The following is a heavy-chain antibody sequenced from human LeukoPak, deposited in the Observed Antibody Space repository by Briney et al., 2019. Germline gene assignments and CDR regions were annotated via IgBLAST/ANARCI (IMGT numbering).Heavy chain of an antibody. CDR2: ISGSGGGT. J-gene: IGHJ4*02. V-gene: IGHV3-23*01. CDR3: ASGSVY. Sequence: GGSLRRSCAASGFTFSSYAMTWVRQAPGKGLQWVSTISGSGGGTYYTDSVKGRFIISRDNSKNTLYLQMNSLRAEDTAVYYCASGSVYWGQGTLVTVSS. CDR1: GFTFSSYA.